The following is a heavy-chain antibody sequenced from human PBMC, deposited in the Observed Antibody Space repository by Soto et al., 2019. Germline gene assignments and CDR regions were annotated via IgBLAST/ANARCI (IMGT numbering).Heavy chain of an antibody. CDR2: IDPSDSYT. J-gene: IGHJ6*02. Sequence: GESLKISYKGSGYSFTSYWISWVRQMPGKGLEWMGRIDPSDSYTNYSPSFQGHVTISADKSISTAYLQWSSLKASDTAMYYCASPRLYSPSYYGMDVWGQGTTVTVSS. V-gene: IGHV5-10-1*01. CDR3: ASPRLYSPSYYGMDV. D-gene: IGHD5-18*01. CDR1: GYSFTSYW.